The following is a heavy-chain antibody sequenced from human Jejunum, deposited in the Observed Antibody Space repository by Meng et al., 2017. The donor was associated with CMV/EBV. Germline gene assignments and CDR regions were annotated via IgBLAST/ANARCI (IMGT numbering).Heavy chain of an antibody. CDR1: GYTFSNSA. D-gene: IGHD2/OR15-2a*01. CDR2: INAGNGNT. J-gene: IGHJ5*02. V-gene: IGHV1-3*01. CDR3: MRGRNSFWFDH. Sequence: SCKTSGYTFSNSAMYWVRQAPGRSLEWMGWINAGNGNTKYSQKFQGRVTFTRDTSASTGYMELSSLTSEDTAVYYCMRGRNSFWFDHWGQGTLVTVSS.